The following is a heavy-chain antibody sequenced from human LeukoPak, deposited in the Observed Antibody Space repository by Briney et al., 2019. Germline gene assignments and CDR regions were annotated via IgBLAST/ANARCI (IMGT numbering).Heavy chain of an antibody. Sequence: PGGSLRLSCAASGFTFSTYWMSWVRQAPGKGLEWVANINRDGSEKYYGDSVKGRFTISRDNAKNSLYLQMNSLRAEDTAVYYCPRTGYSYGYAIDYWGQGTLVTVSS. D-gene: IGHD5-18*01. CDR3: PRTGYSYGYAIDY. CDR2: INRDGSEK. CDR1: GFTFSTYW. J-gene: IGHJ4*02. V-gene: IGHV3-7*01.